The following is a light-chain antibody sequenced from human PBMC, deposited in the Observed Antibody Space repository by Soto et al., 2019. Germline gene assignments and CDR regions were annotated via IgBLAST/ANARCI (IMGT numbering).Light chain of an antibody. CDR3: QQYKNWPPCT. CDR1: QSVSSN. V-gene: IGKV3-15*01. Sequence: EIVMTQSPATLSVSPGERATLSCRASQSVSSNLAWYQQKPGQAPRLLIYGASTRATGIPARVSGSGSGTEFTLTISSLQSEDFAVYYCQQYKNWPPCTFGQGTKLEIK. CDR2: GAS. J-gene: IGKJ2*02.